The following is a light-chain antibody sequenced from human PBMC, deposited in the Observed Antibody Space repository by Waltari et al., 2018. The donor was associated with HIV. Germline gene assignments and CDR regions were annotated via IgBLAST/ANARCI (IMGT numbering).Light chain of an antibody. V-gene: IGKV2-28*01. Sequence: DVVMTPSPLSLRVTPGEPASISCRSSQSLLSRNGNNYLDWYLQKPGQSPQLLIYVGSNRASGVPDRFSGSGSGTDFTLKISRVEAEDVGVYYCMQALEAPLTFGGGTKVQIK. CDR1: QSLLSRNGNNY. J-gene: IGKJ4*01. CDR2: VGS. CDR3: MQALEAPLT.